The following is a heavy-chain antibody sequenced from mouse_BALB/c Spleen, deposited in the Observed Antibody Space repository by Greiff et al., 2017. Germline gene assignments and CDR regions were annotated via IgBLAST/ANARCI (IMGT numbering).Heavy chain of an antibody. Sequence: EVHLVESGGGLVQPGGSMKLSCVASGFTFSNYWMNWVRQSPEKGLEWVAEIRLKSNNYATHYAESVKGRFTISRDDSKSSVYLQMNNLRAEDTGIYYCTRGYYGNSYAMDYWGQGTSVTVSS. V-gene: IGHV6-6*02. D-gene: IGHD2-1*01. CDR2: IRLKSNNYAT. CDR1: GFTFSNYW. J-gene: IGHJ4*01. CDR3: TRGYYGNSYAMDY.